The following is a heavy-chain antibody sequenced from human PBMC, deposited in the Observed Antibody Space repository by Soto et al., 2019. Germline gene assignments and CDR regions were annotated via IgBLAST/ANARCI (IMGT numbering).Heavy chain of an antibody. CDR1: GNTFTNYY. CDR3: ARGGTVVVVSSAFDY. J-gene: IGHJ4*02. V-gene: IGHV1-46*01. Sequence: QVQLMQSGAEVKKPGASVKVSCKASGNTFTNYYIHWVRQAPGQGLEWMGTINPSGGHTTYAQKFLGRATXTXXXSXXTLNMELTSLRCEDTAVYYCARGGTVVVVSSAFDYWGQGTLVTVSS. D-gene: IGHD2-21*01. CDR2: INPSGGHT.